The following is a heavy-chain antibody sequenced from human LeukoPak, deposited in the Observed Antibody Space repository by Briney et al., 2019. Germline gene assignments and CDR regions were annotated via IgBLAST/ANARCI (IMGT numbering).Heavy chain of an antibody. CDR3: AHSTDVDSAHP. D-gene: IGHD5-18*01. J-gene: IGHJ5*02. CDR1: GFTFSSCP. CDR2: IGKTDT. Sequence: GGSLRLSCAASGFTFSSCPMSWVRQAPGKGLEWVSSIGKTDTYYADSVKSRLTISRDNSKNTLFLQMNSLRADDAAIYFCAHSTDVDSAHPWGQGTLVTVSS. V-gene: IGHV3-23*01.